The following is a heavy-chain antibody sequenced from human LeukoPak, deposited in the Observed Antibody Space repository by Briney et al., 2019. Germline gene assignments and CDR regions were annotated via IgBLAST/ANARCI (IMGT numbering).Heavy chain of an antibody. CDR2: INPNSGGT. J-gene: IGHJ4*02. Sequence: ASVKVSCKASGYTFTGYYMHWVRQAPGQGLEWMGWINPNSGGTNYAQKLQGRVTMTTDTSTSTAYMELRSLRSDDTAVYYCARVSSYYDILTGYYFNDYWGQGTLVTVSS. D-gene: IGHD3-9*01. CDR3: ARVSSYYDILTGYYFNDY. V-gene: IGHV1-2*02. CDR1: GYTFTGYY.